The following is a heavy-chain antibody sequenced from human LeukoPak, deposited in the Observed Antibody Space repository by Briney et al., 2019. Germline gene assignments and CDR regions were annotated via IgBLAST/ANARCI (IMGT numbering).Heavy chain of an antibody. V-gene: IGHV4-39*01. CDR1: GGSISSSSYY. D-gene: IGHD3-10*01. CDR3: ARHIREYYYGSGSYPYYFDY. CDR2: IYYSGST. Sequence: SETLSLTCTVSGGSISSSSYYSGWIRQPPGKGLEWIGSIYYSGSTYYNPSLKSRVTISVDTSKNQFSLKLSSVTAADTAVYYCARHIREYYYGSGSYPYYFDYWGQGTLVTVSS. J-gene: IGHJ4*02.